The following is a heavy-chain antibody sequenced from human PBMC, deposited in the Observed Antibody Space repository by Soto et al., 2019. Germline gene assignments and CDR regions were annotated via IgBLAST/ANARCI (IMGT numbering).Heavy chain of an antibody. J-gene: IGHJ4*02. V-gene: IGHV1-69*02. CDR1: GGTTSSYT. D-gene: IGHD1-1*01. CDR3: ALRTGNWNPLAD. CDR2: IVPMIGKV. Sequence: QVQLVQPGAEVEKPGSSVKVSCKASGGTTSSYTISWVRQSPGQGLEWMGNIVPMIGKVDYAQKFQGRVTSTADKSTRTVYTELSSLRSEDTAVYFCALRTGNWNPLADWGQGTLVTVSS.